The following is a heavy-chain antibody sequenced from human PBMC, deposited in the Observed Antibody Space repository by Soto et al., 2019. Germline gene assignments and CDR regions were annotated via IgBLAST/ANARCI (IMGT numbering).Heavy chain of an antibody. CDR1: GFTFSSYA. CDR2: IRGSSGST. D-gene: IGHD6-13*01. CDR3: AKDGQQQLASYFDY. Sequence: EVQLLESGGGLVQPGGSLRLSCAASGFTFSSYAMSWVRQAPGKWLEWVSAIRGSSGSTDYADSVKSRFTISRDNSKNSVYLQMNSLRAEDTAVYYCAKDGQQQLASYFDYWGRGTLVTVAS. V-gene: IGHV3-23*01. J-gene: IGHJ4*02.